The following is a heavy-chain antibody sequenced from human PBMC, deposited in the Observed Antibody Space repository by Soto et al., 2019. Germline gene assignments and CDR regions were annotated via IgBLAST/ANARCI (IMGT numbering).Heavy chain of an antibody. CDR1: GFTFRSYG. D-gene: IGHD3-10*01. Sequence: QVQLVESGGGVVQPGRSLRLSCAVSGFTFRSYGMHWVRQAPGKGLEWVAVISHDGNNKYYADSVKGRFSISRDNSKNTLYLQITCMRTEDTALYYCAKDRGGPVDYWGPGTLVTVSS. J-gene: IGHJ4*02. CDR3: AKDRGGPVDY. V-gene: IGHV3-30*18. CDR2: ISHDGNNK.